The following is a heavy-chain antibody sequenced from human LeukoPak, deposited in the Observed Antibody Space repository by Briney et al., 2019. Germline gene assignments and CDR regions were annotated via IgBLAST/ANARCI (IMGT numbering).Heavy chain of an antibody. Sequence: RASVKVSCKASGYTFTGYYMHWVRQAPGQGLEWMGWINPNSGGTSYAQKLQGRVTMTTDTSTSTAYMELRSLRSDDTAVYYCASSGGNRYFDYWGQGTLVTVSS. V-gene: IGHV1-2*02. CDR1: GYTFTGYY. CDR3: ASSGGNRYFDY. CDR2: INPNSGGT. J-gene: IGHJ4*02. D-gene: IGHD4-23*01.